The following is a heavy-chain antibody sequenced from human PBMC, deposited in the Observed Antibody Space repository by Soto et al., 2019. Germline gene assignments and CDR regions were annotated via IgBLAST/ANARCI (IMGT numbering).Heavy chain of an antibody. Sequence: GASVKVSCKASGATYSTSAISWVCQAPGQGLEWMGGINPILGTPDYAHKFQGRVTITADESTSTVYMELGSLRSEDTALYFCARGGVDVVATSAFDYWGQGTLVTVSS. CDR1: GATYSTSA. J-gene: IGHJ4*02. D-gene: IGHD5-12*01. V-gene: IGHV1-69*13. CDR3: ARGGVDVVATSAFDY. CDR2: INPILGTP.